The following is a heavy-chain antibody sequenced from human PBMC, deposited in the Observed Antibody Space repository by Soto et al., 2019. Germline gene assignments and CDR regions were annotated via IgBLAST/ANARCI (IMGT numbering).Heavy chain of an antibody. Sequence: PSETLSLTCTVSGGSVSSGSYYWSWIRQPPGKGLEWIGYIYYSGSTNYNPSLKSRVTISVDTSKNQFSLKLSSVTAADTAVYYCARETYYDILTGYKGYYYGMDVWGKGTTVTVSS. D-gene: IGHD3-9*01. CDR2: IYYSGST. V-gene: IGHV4-61*01. CDR3: ARETYYDILTGYKGYYYGMDV. J-gene: IGHJ6*04. CDR1: GGSVSSGSYY.